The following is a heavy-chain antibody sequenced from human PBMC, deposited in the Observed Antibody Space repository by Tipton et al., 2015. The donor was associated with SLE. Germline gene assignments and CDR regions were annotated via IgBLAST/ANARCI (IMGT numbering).Heavy chain of an antibody. D-gene: IGHD5-12*01. CDR3: ARDGPYGGYDY. J-gene: IGHJ4*02. CDR1: GGSISSHY. Sequence: TLSLTCTVSGGSISSHYWSWIRQPPGKGLEWIGYIYYSGSTNYNPSLKSRVTISVDTSKNQFSLKLSPVTAADTAVYYCARDGPYGGYDYWGQGTLVTVSS. V-gene: IGHV4-59*11. CDR2: IYYSGST.